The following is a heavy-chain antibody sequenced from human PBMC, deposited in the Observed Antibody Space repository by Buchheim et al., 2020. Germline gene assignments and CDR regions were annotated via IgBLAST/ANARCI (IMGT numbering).Heavy chain of an antibody. J-gene: IGHJ4*02. Sequence: EVQLVESGGGLVQTGGSLRLSRAASGFTFSDSWMTWVRQAPGKGLERVANVNQDGSETYYVDSVKGRFTISRDNAKHSLYLQMNSLRAEDTAVYYCTRDRGWQQFDYWGQGTL. CDR1: GFTFSDSW. CDR3: TRDRGWQQFDY. CDR2: VNQDGSET. D-gene: IGHD5-24*01. V-gene: IGHV3-7*04.